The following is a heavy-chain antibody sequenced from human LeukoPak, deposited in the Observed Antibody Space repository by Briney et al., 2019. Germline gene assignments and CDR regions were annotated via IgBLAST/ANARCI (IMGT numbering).Heavy chain of an antibody. Sequence: APVKVCCKASGYTFTGYYMHWVRQAPGQGLEWMGWINPNSGGTNYAQKFQGRVTMTRDTSISTAYMELSRLRSDDTAVYYCARERPSPDDAFDIWGQGTMVTVSS. CDR2: INPNSGGT. CDR3: ARERPSPDDAFDI. D-gene: IGHD2-2*01. J-gene: IGHJ3*02. V-gene: IGHV1-2*02. CDR1: GYTFTGYY.